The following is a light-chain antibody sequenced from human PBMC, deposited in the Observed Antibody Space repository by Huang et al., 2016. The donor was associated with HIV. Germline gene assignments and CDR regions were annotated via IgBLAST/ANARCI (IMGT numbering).Light chain of an antibody. V-gene: IGKV1-27*01. CDR1: QGISNY. CDR2: SAS. CDR3: QKYNSAPPLT. J-gene: IGKJ3*01. Sequence: DIQMAQSTSSLSASVGDRVTITCRARQGISNYLDWYQQKPGKVPKLLIYSASTLQSGVPSRFSGSGSGTDFTLTISSLQPEDVATYYCQKYNSAPPLTFGPGTKVDIK.